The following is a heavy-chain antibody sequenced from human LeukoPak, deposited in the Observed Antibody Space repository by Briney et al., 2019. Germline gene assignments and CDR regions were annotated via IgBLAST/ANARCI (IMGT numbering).Heavy chain of an antibody. J-gene: IGHJ4*02. CDR1: GGSIRSSYYY. D-gene: IGHD3-22*01. CDR3: ARQGHDSSGYYYPLR. V-gene: IGHV4-39*01. CDR2: IYDSGST. Sequence: SETLSLTCTVSGGSIRSSYYYWGWIRQPPGKGLEWIGSIYDSGSTYYNPSLKSRVTISVDTSKNQFSLKLSSVTAADTAVYYCARQGHDSSGYYYPLRWGQGTLVTVSS.